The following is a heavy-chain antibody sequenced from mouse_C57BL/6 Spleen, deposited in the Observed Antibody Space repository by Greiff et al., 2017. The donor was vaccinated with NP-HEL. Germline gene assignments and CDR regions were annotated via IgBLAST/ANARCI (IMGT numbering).Heavy chain of an antibody. CDR2: IDPSDSET. J-gene: IGHJ1*03. D-gene: IGHD1-1*01. CDR1: GYTFTSYW. V-gene: IGHV1-52*01. CDR3: AGRGCLGYGSSYDWYFDV. Sequence: QVQLQQPGAELVRPGSSVKLSCKASGYTFTSYWMHWVKQRPIQGLEWIGNIDPSDSETHYNQKFKDKATLTVDKSSSTAYMQLSSLTSEDSAVYSCAGRGCLGYGSSYDWYFDVWGTGTTVTVSS.